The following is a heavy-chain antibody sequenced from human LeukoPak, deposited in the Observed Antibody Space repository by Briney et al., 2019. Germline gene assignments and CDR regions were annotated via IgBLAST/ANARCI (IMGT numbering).Heavy chain of an antibody. CDR1: GYTFTNYD. D-gene: IGHD5-24*01. J-gene: IGHJ4*02. CDR3: AGDGDGYTNGNFDY. CDR2: ISAYNGNT. Sequence: GASVKVSCKASGYTFTNYDISWVRQAPGQGLEWMGWISAYNGNTNYAQKLQGRVTMTTDTSTSTAYMELRSLRSDDTAVYYCAGDGDGYTNGNFDYWGQGTLVTVSS. V-gene: IGHV1-18*01.